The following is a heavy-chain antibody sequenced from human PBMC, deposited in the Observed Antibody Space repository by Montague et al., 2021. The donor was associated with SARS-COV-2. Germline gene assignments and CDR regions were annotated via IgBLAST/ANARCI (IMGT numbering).Heavy chain of an antibody. CDR3: ARGEMATISESFDL. CDR2: ITSSSDYI. J-gene: IGHJ3*01. CDR1: GLTFSSYS. Sequence: SLRLSCAASGLTFSSYSMVWVRQAPGKGLEWVSSITSSSDYIHYAASVKGRFTISRDNDRNSLYLLMNSLRAEDTAVYYCARGEMATISESFDLWGQGTMVTVSS. V-gene: IGHV3-21*01. D-gene: IGHD5-24*01.